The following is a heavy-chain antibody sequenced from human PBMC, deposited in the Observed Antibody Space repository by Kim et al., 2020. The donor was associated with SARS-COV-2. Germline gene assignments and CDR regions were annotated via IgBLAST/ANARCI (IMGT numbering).Heavy chain of an antibody. V-gene: IGHV3-74*01. CDR2: INSDGGST. Sequence: GGSLRLSCAASGFTFSSYWMHWVRQAPGKGLVWVSRINSDGGSTSYADSVKGRFTISRDNAKNTLYLQMNSLRAEDTAVYYCARGVFYGDSDYWGQGTLVTVSS. CDR1: GFTFSSYW. J-gene: IGHJ4*02. D-gene: IGHD4-17*01. CDR3: ARGVFYGDSDY.